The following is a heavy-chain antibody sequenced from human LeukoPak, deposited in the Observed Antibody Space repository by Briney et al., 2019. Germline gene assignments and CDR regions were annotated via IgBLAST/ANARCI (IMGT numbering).Heavy chain of an antibody. D-gene: IGHD3-3*01. V-gene: IGHV3-23*01. J-gene: IGHJ4*02. Sequence: GGSLRLSCAASGFTFSSYAMSWVRQAPGKGLEWVSGISGSGGSTYYADSVKGRFTISRDNSKNTLYLQMNSLRAEDTAVYYCTKVHYDLWSGPPDYWGQGTLVTVSS. CDR1: GFTFSSYA. CDR2: ISGSGGST. CDR3: TKVHYDLWSGPPDY.